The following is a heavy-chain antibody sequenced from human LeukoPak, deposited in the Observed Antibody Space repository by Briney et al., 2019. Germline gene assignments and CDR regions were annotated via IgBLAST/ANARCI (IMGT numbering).Heavy chain of an antibody. CDR3: ARSPRILARYFDY. D-gene: IGHD3-3*02. V-gene: IGHV4-61*02. CDR1: GGSISSGSYY. CDR2: IYTSGST. J-gene: IGHJ4*02. Sequence: SETLSLTCTVSGGSISSGSYYWSWIRQPAGKGLEWIERIYTSGSTNYNPSLKSRVTISVDTSKNQFSLKLSSVTAADTAVYYCARSPRILARYFDYWGQGTLVTVSS.